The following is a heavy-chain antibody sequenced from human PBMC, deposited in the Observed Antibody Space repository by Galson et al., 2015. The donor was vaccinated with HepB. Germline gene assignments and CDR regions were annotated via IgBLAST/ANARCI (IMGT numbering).Heavy chain of an antibody. V-gene: IGHV4-30-4*01. CDR2: IYYSGST. D-gene: IGHD3-10*01. CDR1: GGSISSGDYY. CDR3: AAERMVRGVTLWPSYYYYGMDV. Sequence: TLSLTCTVSGGSISSGDYYWSWIRQPPGKGLEWIGYIYYSGSTYYNPSLKSRVTISVDTSKNQFSLKLSSVTAADTAVYYCAAERMVRGVTLWPSYYYYGMDVWGQGTTVTVSS. J-gene: IGHJ6*02.